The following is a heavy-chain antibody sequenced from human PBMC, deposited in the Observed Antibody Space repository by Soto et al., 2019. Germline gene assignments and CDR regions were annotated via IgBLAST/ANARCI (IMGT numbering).Heavy chain of an antibody. CDR3: ARAYGSGSYTIFDY. J-gene: IGHJ4*02. D-gene: IGHD3-10*01. V-gene: IGHV4-39*01. CDR1: GGSISSSSYY. Sequence: SETLSLTCTVSGGSISSSSYYWGWIRQPPGKGLEWIGSIYYSGSTYYNPSLKSRVTISVDTSKNQFSLKLSSVTAADTVVYYCARAYGSGSYTIFDYWGQGTLVTVSS. CDR2: IYYSGST.